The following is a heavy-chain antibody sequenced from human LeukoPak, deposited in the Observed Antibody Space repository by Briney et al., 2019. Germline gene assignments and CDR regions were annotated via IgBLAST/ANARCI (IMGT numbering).Heavy chain of an antibody. CDR1: GFTFSGSA. J-gene: IGHJ4*02. D-gene: IGHD7-27*01. CDR2: IRSKANSYAT. V-gene: IGHV3-73*01. CDR3: TRSGTGGDY. Sequence: PGGSLRLSCAASGFTFSGSAMHWVRQASGKGLEWVGRIRSKANSYATAYAASVKGRFTISRDDSKNTAYLQMNSLKTEDSAVYYCTRSGTGGDYWGQGTLVTVSS.